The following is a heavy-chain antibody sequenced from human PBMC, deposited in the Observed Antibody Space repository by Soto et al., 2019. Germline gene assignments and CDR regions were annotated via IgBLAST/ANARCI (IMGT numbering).Heavy chain of an antibody. J-gene: IGHJ4*02. CDR3: ARDYGDYSGDY. D-gene: IGHD4-17*01. V-gene: IGHV1-8*01. Sequence: QVQLVQSGAEVKKPGASVKVSCKASGYTFSSYDINWVRQATGQGLEWMGWMIPNSGKIGYAQKFQGRLTMTRDTSISTAYMELSSLRSEDTAVYYCARDYGDYSGDYWGQGTLVTVSS. CDR2: MIPNSGKI. CDR1: GYTFSSYD.